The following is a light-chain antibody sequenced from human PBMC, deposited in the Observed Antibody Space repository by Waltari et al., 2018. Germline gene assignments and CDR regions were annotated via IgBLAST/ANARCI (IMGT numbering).Light chain of an antibody. CDR1: QSVSASF. CDR2: GAS. V-gene: IGKV3-20*01. J-gene: IGKJ2*01. Sequence: EIVLTQSPGTLSLSPGERATLSCRAKQSVSASFLAWYQQKPGQAPRLLIPGASTRATGIPDRFSGSGSGTDFTLTINRLEPEDFALYYCQQYGSPPYTFGQGTRLEIK. CDR3: QQYGSPPYT.